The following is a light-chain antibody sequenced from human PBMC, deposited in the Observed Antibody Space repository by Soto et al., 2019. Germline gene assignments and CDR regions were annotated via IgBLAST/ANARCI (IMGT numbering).Light chain of an antibody. CDR3: QQFNSYSRFT. V-gene: IGKV1-13*02. CDR2: DAS. J-gene: IGKJ3*01. Sequence: AIPLTQSPSSLSASVGDRVTITCRASQGISSALAWYQQKPGKAPKLLIYDASSLESGVPSRFSGSGSGTDFTLTISSLQPEDFATYYCQQFNSYSRFTFGPGTKVDIK. CDR1: QGISSA.